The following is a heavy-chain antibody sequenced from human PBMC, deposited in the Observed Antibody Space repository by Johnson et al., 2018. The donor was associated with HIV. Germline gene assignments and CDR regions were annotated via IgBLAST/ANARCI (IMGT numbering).Heavy chain of an antibody. D-gene: IGHD3-10*01. V-gene: IGHV3-30-3*01. CDR1: GFTFSSYA. CDR2: ISYDGSNK. J-gene: IGHJ3*02. CDR3: ARGVDGAFDI. Sequence: QMQLVESGGGVVQPGRSLRLSCAASGFTFSSYAMHWVRQAPGKGLEWVAVISYDGSNKYYADSVKGRFTISRDNSNNTLYLQMNSLRAEDTAVYYCARGVDGAFDIWGQGTTVTVSS.